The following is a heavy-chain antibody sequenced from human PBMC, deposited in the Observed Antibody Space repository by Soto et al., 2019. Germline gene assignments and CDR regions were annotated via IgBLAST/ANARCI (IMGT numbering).Heavy chain of an antibody. J-gene: IGHJ4*02. Sequence: SETLSLTCTVSGGSVSSGGYYWSWIRQHPGTGLEWIGYIYYSGTTYFNPSLKSRASISLDTSKNEFSLKLTSVTAADTAVYYCARRTLPQCINGVCYKDGFWDYWGQGALVTVSS. CDR1: GGSVSSGGYY. D-gene: IGHD2-8*01. CDR3: ARRTLPQCINGVCYKDGFWDY. CDR2: IYYSGTT. V-gene: IGHV4-31*03.